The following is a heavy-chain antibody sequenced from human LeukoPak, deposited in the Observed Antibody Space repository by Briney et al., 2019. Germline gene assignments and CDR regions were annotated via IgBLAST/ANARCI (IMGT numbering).Heavy chain of an antibody. V-gene: IGHV3-11*01. CDR3: ARDQKWRGVPAAVSNWFDP. CDR2: ISSSGSTI. Sequence: GGSLRLSCAASGFTFSDYYMSWIRQAPGKGLEWVSYISSSGSTIYYADSVKGRITISRDNAKNSLYLQMNSLRAEDTAVYYCARDQKWRGVPAAVSNWFDPWGQGTLVTVSS. CDR1: GFTFSDYY. J-gene: IGHJ5*02. D-gene: IGHD2-2*01.